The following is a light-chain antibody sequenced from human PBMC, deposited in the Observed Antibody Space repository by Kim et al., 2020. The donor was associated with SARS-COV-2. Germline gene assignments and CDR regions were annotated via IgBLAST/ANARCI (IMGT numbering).Light chain of an antibody. CDR1: QDISNY. CDR3: QQYYSSYT. CDR2: AAS. J-gene: IGKJ2*01. Sequence: SASVGDRVTITCQASQDISNYLNWYQQKPGKAPKLLIYAASTLQSGVPSRFSGSGSGTDFTLTISCLQSEDFATYYCQQYYSSYTFGQGTKLEI. V-gene: IGKV1-8*01.